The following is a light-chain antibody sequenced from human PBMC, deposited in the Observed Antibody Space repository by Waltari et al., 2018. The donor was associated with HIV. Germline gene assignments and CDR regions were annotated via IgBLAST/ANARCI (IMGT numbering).Light chain of an antibody. Sequence: QSALTQPPSASGSLGQSVTIPCTGSSSDIGAYDSVSWFHHHPRNAPKLLRYEVTRRPSSVSDRFAGARSGSTAFLTVAGLQPDDEATYCCSSYGDSLRVLFGGGTNVTVL. CDR1: SSDIGAYDS. CDR3: SSYGDSLRVL. V-gene: IGLV2-8*01. J-gene: IGLJ3*02. CDR2: EVT.